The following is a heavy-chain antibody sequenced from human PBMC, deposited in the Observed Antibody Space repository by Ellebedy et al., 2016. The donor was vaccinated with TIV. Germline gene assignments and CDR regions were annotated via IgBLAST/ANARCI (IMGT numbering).Heavy chain of an antibody. J-gene: IGHJ4*02. D-gene: IGHD3-10*01. Sequence: GESLKISCAASGFTFSNYWMHWVRQGPGKGLVWVSRINGDGSSISYADSVKGRFTISRDNAKNTLHLQMNSLRAEDTVMYYCARAKAGTGSSDYWGQGTLVTVSS. CDR1: GFTFSNYW. V-gene: IGHV3-74*01. CDR2: INGDGSSI. CDR3: ARAKAGTGSSDY.